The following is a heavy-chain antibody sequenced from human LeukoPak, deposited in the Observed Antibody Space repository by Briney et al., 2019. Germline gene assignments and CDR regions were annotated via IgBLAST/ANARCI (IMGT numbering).Heavy chain of an antibody. J-gene: IGHJ5*02. D-gene: IGHD3-3*01. CDR3: ASLYYDFWSGYSWFDP. V-gene: IGHV4-34*01. CDR2: INHSGST. Sequence: SETLSLTCAVYGGSFSGYYWSWIRQPPGKGLEWIGEINHSGSTNYNPSLKSRVTISVDTSKNQFSLKLSSVTAADTAVYYCASLYYDFWSGYSWFDPWGQGTLVTVSS. CDR1: GGSFSGYY.